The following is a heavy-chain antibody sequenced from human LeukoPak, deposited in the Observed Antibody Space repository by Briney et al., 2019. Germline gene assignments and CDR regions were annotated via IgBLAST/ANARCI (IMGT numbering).Heavy chain of an antibody. CDR3: AVVTESIVVSGWFDP. CDR1: GGSFSGYY. D-gene: IGHD2-2*01. Sequence: SETLSLTCAVYGGSFSGYYWSWIRQPPGKGLEWIGEINHSGSTNYNPSLKSRVTISVDTSKNQFSLKLSSVTAADTAVYYCAVVTESIVVSGWFDPWGQGTLVTVSS. J-gene: IGHJ5*02. V-gene: IGHV4-34*01. CDR2: INHSGST.